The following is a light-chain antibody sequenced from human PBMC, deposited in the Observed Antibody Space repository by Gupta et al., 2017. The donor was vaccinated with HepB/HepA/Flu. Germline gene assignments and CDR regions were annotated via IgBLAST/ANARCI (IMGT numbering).Light chain of an antibody. CDR2: QDT. CDR3: QAWDSGTVL. V-gene: IGLV3-1*01. J-gene: IGLJ3*02. Sequence: YELPQPPSASVSPGQTASIACSADKLGNKFVCWYHQRPGQSPVLVIYQDTKRPSGIPERLSGSNAGNTATLTITGTQAADEGSYYCQAWDSGTVLFGGGTKLAVL. CDR1: KLGNKF.